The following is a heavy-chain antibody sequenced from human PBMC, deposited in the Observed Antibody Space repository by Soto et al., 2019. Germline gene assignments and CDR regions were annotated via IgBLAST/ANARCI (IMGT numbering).Heavy chain of an antibody. J-gene: IGHJ6*04. V-gene: IGHV3-23*01. CDR3: AKDANKLSITGTTVLPMDV. CDR1: GITFCGYA. CDR2: ISGSGGST. D-gene: IGHD1-7*01. Sequence: WGSLRLSRAASGITFCGYAMSWVRPGPGEGLGWVSAISGSGGSTYYADSVKGRFTITRDNSKNTLYLQMNSLRAEDTAVYYCAKDANKLSITGTTVLPMDVWGEGTTVTVSS.